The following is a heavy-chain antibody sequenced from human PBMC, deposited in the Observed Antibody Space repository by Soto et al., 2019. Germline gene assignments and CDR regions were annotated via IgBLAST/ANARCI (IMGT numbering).Heavy chain of an antibody. D-gene: IGHD6-13*01. CDR3: ARDQGVAAAGITWFDP. V-gene: IGHV4-4*07. J-gene: IGHJ5*02. CDR2: IHSSGST. Sequence: PSETLSLTCTVSGASMNSYHWSWIRQPAGKGLEWIGHIHSSGSTNYNPSLKSRVTMSVDTSKNQLSLRLMSLTAADTAVYYCARDQGVAAAGITWFDPWGQGSLVTV. CDR1: GASMNSYH.